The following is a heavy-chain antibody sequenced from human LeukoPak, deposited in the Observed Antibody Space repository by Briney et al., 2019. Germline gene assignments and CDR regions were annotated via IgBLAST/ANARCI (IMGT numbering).Heavy chain of an antibody. D-gene: IGHD5-12*01. CDR3: ARTGYSGYDPAIDY. J-gene: IGHJ4*02. CDR1: GYTFTGYC. Sequence: ASVKVSCKASGYTFTGYCMHWVRQAPGQGLEWMGWINPNSGGTNYAQKFQGRVTMTRDTSISTAYMELSRLRSDDTAVYYCARTGYSGYDPAIDYWGQGTLVTVSS. V-gene: IGHV1-2*02. CDR2: INPNSGGT.